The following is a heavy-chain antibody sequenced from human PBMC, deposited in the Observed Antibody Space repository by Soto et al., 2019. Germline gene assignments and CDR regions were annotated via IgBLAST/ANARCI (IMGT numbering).Heavy chain of an antibody. Sequence: SETLSLTCTVSGGSISSGGYYWRWIRQHPGKGLEWIGYIYYSGSTYYNPSLKSRVTISVDTSKNQFSLKLSSVTAADTAVYYCARDPGYSSGLPLDHGLGSPVGFDPWGQGTLVTVSS. D-gene: IGHD6-19*01. V-gene: IGHV4-31*03. CDR2: IYYSGST. J-gene: IGHJ5*02. CDR3: ARDPGYSSGLPLDHGLGSPVGFDP. CDR1: GGSISSGGYY.